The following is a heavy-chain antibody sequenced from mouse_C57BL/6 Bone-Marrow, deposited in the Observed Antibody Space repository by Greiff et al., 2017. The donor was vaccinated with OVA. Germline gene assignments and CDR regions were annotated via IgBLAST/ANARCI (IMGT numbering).Heavy chain of an antibody. CDR2: IDPETGGT. CDR3: NYYGSSFLFFDY. Sequence: QVHVKQSGAELVRPGASVTLSCKASGYTFTDSEMHWVKQTPVHGLEWIGAIDPETGGTAYNQKFKGKAILTADKSSSTAYMELRSLTSEDSAVYYCNYYGSSFLFFDYWGQGTTLTVSS. CDR1: GYTFTDSE. J-gene: IGHJ2*01. V-gene: IGHV1-15*01. D-gene: IGHD1-1*01.